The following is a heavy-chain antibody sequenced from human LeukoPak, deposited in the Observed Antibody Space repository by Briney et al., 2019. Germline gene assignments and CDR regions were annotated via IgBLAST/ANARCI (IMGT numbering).Heavy chain of an antibody. CDR2: INHSGST. V-gene: IGHV4-34*01. D-gene: IGHD6-19*01. J-gene: IGHJ5*02. CDR3: ARPRRIAVAGTHWFDP. Sequence: PSETLPLTCAVYGGSFSGYYWSWIRQPPGKGLEWIGEINHSGSTNYNPSLKSRVTISVDTSKNQFSLKLSSVTAADTAVYYCARPRRIAVAGTHWFDPWGQGTLVTVSS. CDR1: GGSFSGYY.